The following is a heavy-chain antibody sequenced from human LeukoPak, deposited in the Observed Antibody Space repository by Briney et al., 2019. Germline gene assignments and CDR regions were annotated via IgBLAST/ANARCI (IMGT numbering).Heavy chain of an antibody. CDR1: GFTFNTYS. V-gene: IGHV3-21*01. CDR3: ARVDRGSSSYYYASEY. Sequence: GGSLRLSCAASGFTFNTYSMNWVRQAPGKGLEWVSSISSTSSYIYYADSVKGRFTISRDNAKNSLYLQMNSLRAEDTAVYYCARVDRGSSSYYYASEYWGQGTLVTVSS. J-gene: IGHJ4*02. D-gene: IGHD3-22*01. CDR2: ISSTSSYI.